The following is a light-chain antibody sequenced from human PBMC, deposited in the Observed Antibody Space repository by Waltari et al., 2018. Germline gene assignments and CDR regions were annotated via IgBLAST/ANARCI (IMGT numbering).Light chain of an antibody. J-gene: IGLJ2*01. CDR1: SSDVGNYKR. V-gene: IGLV2-23*02. CDR3: SSYAGSIKGV. Sequence: QSALTQPASVSGSPGQPITLSCTGTSSDVGNYKRVSWYQQPPGKAPKLIIYAVSKRPSGVSDRFSGSKSGDMASLTISGLQPEDEAEYFCSSYAGSIKGVFGGGTKVTVL. CDR2: AVS.